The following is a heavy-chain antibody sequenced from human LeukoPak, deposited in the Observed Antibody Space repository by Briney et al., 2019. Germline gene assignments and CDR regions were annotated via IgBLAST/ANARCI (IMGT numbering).Heavy chain of an antibody. D-gene: IGHD6-6*01. V-gene: IGHV1-8*03. Sequence: ASVKVSCKASGGTFSSYAISWVRQAPGQGLEWMGWMNPNSGNTGYALKFQGRVTITRHTSLSTAYMELSSLRSEDTAVYYCARGASRSFDIWGQGTLVTVSS. J-gene: IGHJ4*02. CDR3: ARGASRSFDI. CDR2: MNPNSGNT. CDR1: GGTFSSYA.